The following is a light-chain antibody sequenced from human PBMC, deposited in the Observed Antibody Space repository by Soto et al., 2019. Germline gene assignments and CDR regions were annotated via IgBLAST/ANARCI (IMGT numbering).Light chain of an antibody. CDR3: SSYTSSSTYVV. CDR2: EVT. V-gene: IGLV2-14*01. CDR1: SSDVGGYNF. Sequence: QSVLTQPASVSGSPGQSITIPCTGTSSDVGGYNFVSWYQQHPGKAPKLMIYEVTNRPSGVSNRFSGSKSGNTASLTISGLQTEDEADYYCSSYTSSSTYVVFGGGTKLTVL. J-gene: IGLJ2*01.